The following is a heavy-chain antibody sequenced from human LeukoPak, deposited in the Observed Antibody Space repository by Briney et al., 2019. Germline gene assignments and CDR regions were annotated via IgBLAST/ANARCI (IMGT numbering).Heavy chain of an antibody. D-gene: IGHD6-13*01. CDR2: ISGGAGGT. V-gene: IGHV3-23*01. CDR3: AKNWVASSWFNWFDP. J-gene: IGHJ5*02. Sequence: LTGGSLRLSCAASGSTFSTYALSWVRQAPGKGLEWVSSISGGAGGTYYADSVKGRFTISRDNSKNTLYLQMHSLRAEDTAVYYCAKNWVASSWFNWFDPWGQGTLVTVSS. CDR1: GSTFSTYA.